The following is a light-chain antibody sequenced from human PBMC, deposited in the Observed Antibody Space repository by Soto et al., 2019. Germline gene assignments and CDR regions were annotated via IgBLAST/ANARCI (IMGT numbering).Light chain of an antibody. CDR3: GAWDSSLSAGV. CDR2: DNN. J-gene: IGLJ2*01. Sequence: QSVLTQPPSVSAAPGQKVTISCSGSNIGNNYVSWYQQFPGTAPKLLIYDNNKRPSVIPDRFSGSKSGTSATLCITGLQTGDEADYYCGAWDSSLSAGVFGGGTKLTVL. V-gene: IGLV1-51*01. CDR1: NIGNNY.